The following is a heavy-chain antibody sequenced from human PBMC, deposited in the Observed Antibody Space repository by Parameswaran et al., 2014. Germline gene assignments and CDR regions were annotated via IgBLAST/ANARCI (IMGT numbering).Heavy chain of an antibody. V-gene: IGHV1-58*01. CDR3: AADTGYSYGPNYYYYYGMDV. J-gene: IGHJ6*02. Sequence: WVRQAPGQRLEWIGWIVVGSGNTNYAQKFQERVTITRDMSTSTAYMELSSLRSEDTAVYYCAADTGYSYGPNYYYYYGMDVWGQGTTVTVSS. CDR2: IVVGSGNT. D-gene: IGHD5-18*01.